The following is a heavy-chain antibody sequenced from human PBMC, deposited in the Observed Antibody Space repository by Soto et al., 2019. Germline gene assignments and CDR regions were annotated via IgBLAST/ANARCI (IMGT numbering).Heavy chain of an antibody. CDR2: ISDSGAST. Sequence: PGGSLRLSCAASGFTFSSCAMGWVRQARGKGLERVSDISDSGASTYYADSVRGRFTISRDNAKNSLYLQMNRLTAEVTAVSYCARPNRSLDAFDIWGQGTMVTVSS. CDR3: ARPNRSLDAFDI. V-gene: IGHV3-23*01. J-gene: IGHJ3*02. CDR1: GFTFSSCA. D-gene: IGHD1-26*01.